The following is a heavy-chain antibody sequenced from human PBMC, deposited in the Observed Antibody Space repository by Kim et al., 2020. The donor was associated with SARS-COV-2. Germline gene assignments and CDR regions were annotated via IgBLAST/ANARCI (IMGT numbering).Heavy chain of an antibody. CDR3: ARERYCSGGSCYPSYYYYGMDV. J-gene: IGHJ6*02. V-gene: IGHV3-21*01. Sequence: GGSLRLSCAASGFTFSSYSMNWVRQAPGKGLEWVSSISSSSSYIYYADSVKGRFTISRDNAKNSLYLQMNSLRAEDTAVYYCARERYCSGGSCYPSYYYYGMDVWGQGTTVTVSS. CDR1: GFTFSSYS. CDR2: ISSSSSYI. D-gene: IGHD2-15*01.